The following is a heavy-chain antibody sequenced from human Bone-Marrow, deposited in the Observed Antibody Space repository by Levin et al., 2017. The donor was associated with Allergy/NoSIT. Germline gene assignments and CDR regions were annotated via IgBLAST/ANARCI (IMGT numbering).Heavy chain of an antibody. J-gene: IGHJ4*02. D-gene: IGHD3-16*01. CDR2: ISHDGVNQ. V-gene: IGHV3-30*03. CDR3: VRPPRFHDYVWGSNAFGY. CDR1: GFIFSNYA. Sequence: SCAASGFIFSNYAMHWVRQAPGKGLEWVALISHDGVNQYYADSVKGRFTISRDNSKNTLYLQMSSLRAGDTATFYCVRPPRFHDYVWGSNAFGYWGQGTLAVVSS.